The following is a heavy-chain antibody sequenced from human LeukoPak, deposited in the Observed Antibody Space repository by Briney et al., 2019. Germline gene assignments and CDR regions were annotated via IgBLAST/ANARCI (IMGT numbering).Heavy chain of an antibody. J-gene: IGHJ4*02. Sequence: SETLSLTCAVYGGSFSGYYWSWIRQPPGKGLEWIGEINHSGSTNYNPSLKSRVTISVDTSKNQFSLKLSSVTAADTAVYYCARVHRTVIDYWGQGTLVTVSS. CDR3: ARVHRTVIDY. CDR2: INHSGST. CDR1: GGSFSGYY. V-gene: IGHV4-34*01. D-gene: IGHD4-17*01.